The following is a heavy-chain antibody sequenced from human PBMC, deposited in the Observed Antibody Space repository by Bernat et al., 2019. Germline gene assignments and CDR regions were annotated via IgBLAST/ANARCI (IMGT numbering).Heavy chain of an antibody. CDR2: ISYHGSNN. CDR3: AKDGALKPTLRYFDL. CDR1: GFTFSSYG. V-gene: IGHV3-30*18. Sequence: QVQLVESGGGVVQPGRSLRLSCAASGFTFSSYGMHLVRQAPVKVLEWVAAISYHGSNNYYADSVKGRFTSSRDKSKNTLYLQMNSLRAEDTAVYYCAKDGALKPTLRYFDLWGRGTLVTVSS. J-gene: IGHJ2*01. D-gene: IGHD2-15*01.